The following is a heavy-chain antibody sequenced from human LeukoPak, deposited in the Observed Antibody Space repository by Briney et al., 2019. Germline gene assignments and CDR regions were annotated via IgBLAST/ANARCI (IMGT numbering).Heavy chain of an antibody. J-gene: IGHJ4*01. CDR3: ARTHSYAYAFDY. Sequence: GASVKVSCKASGYTFTGYYMHWVRQAPGQGLEWMGWINPNSGGTNYAQKCQGRGTMTRDTSISTAYMGLSRLRSNDTAVYECARTHSYAYAFDYRGHRTLVTVSS. D-gene: IGHD5-18*01. V-gene: IGHV1-2*02. CDR2: INPNSGGT. CDR1: GYTFTGYY.